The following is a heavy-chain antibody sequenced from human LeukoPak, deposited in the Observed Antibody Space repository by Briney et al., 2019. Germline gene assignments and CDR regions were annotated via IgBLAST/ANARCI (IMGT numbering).Heavy chain of an antibody. Sequence: ASVKVSCKASGYTFTSYDINWVRQATGQGLEWMGWMNPNSGNTGYAQKFQGRVTITRNTSISTAYMELSSLRSEDTAVYYCARGYCSGGSCVGSSRRGDYYYYYMDVWGKGTTVTVSS. CDR3: ARGYCSGGSCVGSSRRGDYYYYYMDV. J-gene: IGHJ6*03. CDR1: GYTFTSYD. CDR2: MNPNSGNT. V-gene: IGHV1-8*03. D-gene: IGHD2-15*01.